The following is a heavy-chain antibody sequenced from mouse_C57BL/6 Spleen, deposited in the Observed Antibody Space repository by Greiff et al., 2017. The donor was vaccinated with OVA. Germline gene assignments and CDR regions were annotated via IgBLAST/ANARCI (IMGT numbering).Heavy chain of an antibody. CDR3: ARDNDYDETWFAY. CDR2: ISYDGSN. V-gene: IGHV3-6*01. D-gene: IGHD2-4*01. J-gene: IGHJ3*01. CDR1: GYSITSGYY. Sequence: VQLKESGPGLVKPSQSLSLTCSVTGYSITSGYYWNWIRQFPGNKLEWMGYISYDGSNNYNPSLKNRISITRDTSKNQFFLKLNSVTTEDTATYYCARDNDYDETWFAYWGQGTLVTVSA.